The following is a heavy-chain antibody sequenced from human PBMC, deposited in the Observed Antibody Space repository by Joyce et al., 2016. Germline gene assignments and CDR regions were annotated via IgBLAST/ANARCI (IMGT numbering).Heavy chain of an antibody. J-gene: IGHJ6*02. CDR3: ARGRGYTTSVRRRGMDV. CDR2: INGGGIT. Sequence: QVQLQQWGAGLLKPSETLSLTCAVSGGSFSGYYWTFIRQPPGKGLEWIGEINGGGITNYGPSLKGRVTILLDTSENQFSLELTSVAAADTAVYYCARGRGYTTSVRRRGMDVWGQGTTVTVSS. CDR1: GGSFSGYY. V-gene: IGHV4-34*01. D-gene: IGHD6-13*01.